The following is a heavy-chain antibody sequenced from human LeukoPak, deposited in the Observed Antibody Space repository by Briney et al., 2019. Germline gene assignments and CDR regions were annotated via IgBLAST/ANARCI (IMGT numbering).Heavy chain of an antibody. J-gene: IGHJ4*02. V-gene: IGHV4-59*01. CDR3: AREYYGSGSYLP. CDR1: GGSISSYY. CDR2: IYYSGST. Sequence: SETLSLTCTVSGGSISSYYWSWIRQPPGKGLEWIGYIYYSGSTNYNPSLKSRVTISVDTSKNQFSLKLSSVTAADTAVYYCAREYYGSGSYLPWGQGTLVTVSS. D-gene: IGHD3-10*01.